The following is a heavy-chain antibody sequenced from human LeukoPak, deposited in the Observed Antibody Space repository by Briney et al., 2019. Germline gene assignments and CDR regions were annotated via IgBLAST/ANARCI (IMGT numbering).Heavy chain of an antibody. D-gene: IGHD2-2*01. CDR3: ARVKSPVPGTSGRDGMDV. V-gene: IGHV3-7*01. Sequence: PGGSLRLSCAASGFTFTSYWMSWVCQAPGKGLEWVANIKQDGTEKHYVDSVKGRFTISRDNAKNSLYLQMSSLRAEDTAVYFCARVKSPVPGTSGRDGMDVWGQGTTVTVSS. CDR1: GFTFTSYW. CDR2: IKQDGTEK. J-gene: IGHJ6*02.